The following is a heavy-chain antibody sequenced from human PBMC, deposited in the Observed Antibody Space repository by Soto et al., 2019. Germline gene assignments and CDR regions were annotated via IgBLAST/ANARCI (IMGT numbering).Heavy chain of an antibody. J-gene: IGHJ6*02. Sequence: GASVKVSCKASGGTFSSYAISWVRQAPGQGLEWMGGIIPIFGTANYAQKFQGRVTITADKSTSTAYMELSSLRSEDTAVYYCASAIVVVPAAIISGGMDVWGQGTTVTVSS. CDR2: IIPIFGTA. V-gene: IGHV1-69*06. D-gene: IGHD2-2*01. CDR3: ASAIVVVPAAIISGGMDV. CDR1: GGTFSSYA.